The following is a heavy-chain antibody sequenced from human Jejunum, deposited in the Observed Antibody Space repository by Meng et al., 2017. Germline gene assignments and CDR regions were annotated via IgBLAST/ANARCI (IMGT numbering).Heavy chain of an antibody. V-gene: IGHV1-2*02. CDR3: VRGGRGDSSEDAHPFYL. Sequence: ASVKVSCKASGYTFTGYYMHWVRQAPGQGLEWMGSINPNSGVTNYSQKFQGRVTMTRDTSISTAYMELTSLRSDDTAVYYCVRGGRGDSSEDAHPFYLWGHGTLVTVSS. D-gene: IGHD3-22*01. J-gene: IGHJ4*01. CDR1: GYTFTGYY. CDR2: INPNSGVT.